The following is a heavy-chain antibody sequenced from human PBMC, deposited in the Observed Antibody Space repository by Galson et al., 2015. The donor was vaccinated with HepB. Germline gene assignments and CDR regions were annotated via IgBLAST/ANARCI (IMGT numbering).Heavy chain of an antibody. V-gene: IGHV1-3*01. J-gene: IGHJ4*02. CDR3: ARMYSSGWYEEDY. CDR1: GYTFTSYA. CDR2: INAGNGNT. D-gene: IGHD6-19*01. Sequence: SVKVSCKASGYTFTSYAMHWVRQAPGQRLEWMGWINAGNGNTKYSQKFQGRVTITRDTSASTAYMELSSLRSEDTAVYYCARMYSSGWYEEDYWGQGTLVTVSS.